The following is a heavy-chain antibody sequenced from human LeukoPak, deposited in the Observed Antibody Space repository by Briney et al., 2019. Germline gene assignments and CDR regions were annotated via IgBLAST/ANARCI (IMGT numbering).Heavy chain of an antibody. CDR2: ISGSGGST. J-gene: IGHJ4*02. Sequence: GGSLRLSCAASGFTFSSYAVSWVSQAPGKGLESVSAISGSGGSTYYADSVKGRFTISRDNSKNTLYLQMNSLRAEDTAVYYCAKHSRGRNYDSSGYYPNYWGQGTLVTVSS. V-gene: IGHV3-23*01. D-gene: IGHD3-22*01. CDR3: AKHSRGRNYDSSGYYPNY. CDR1: GFTFSSYA.